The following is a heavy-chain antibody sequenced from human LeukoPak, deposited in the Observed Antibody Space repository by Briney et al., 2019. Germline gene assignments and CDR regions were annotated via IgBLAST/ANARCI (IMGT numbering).Heavy chain of an antibody. Sequence: PSETLSLTCTVSGYSISSGYYWGWIRQPPGKGLEWIGSIYHSGITYYNPSLKSRVTISVDTSKNQFSLKLSSVTAADTAVYYCARGSSSSWYYDYWGQGTLVTVSS. CDR3: ARGSSSSWYYDY. J-gene: IGHJ4*02. V-gene: IGHV4-38-2*02. D-gene: IGHD6-13*01. CDR1: GYSISSGYY. CDR2: IYHSGIT.